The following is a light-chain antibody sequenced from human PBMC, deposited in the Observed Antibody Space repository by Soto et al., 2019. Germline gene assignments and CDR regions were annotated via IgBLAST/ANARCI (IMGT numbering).Light chain of an antibody. CDR1: LTIGDS. CDR2: GAS. V-gene: IGKV1-39*01. J-gene: IGKJ1*01. CDR3: LQTYNLPRT. Sequence: DIQMTQSPSSLSASVGDRVTITCRASLTIGDSLSWFQQKAGKPPTLLIYGASALQSGVPARFSGSGSGTDFTLTISNMQREDFATYYCLQTYNLPRTFGQGTTGDIK.